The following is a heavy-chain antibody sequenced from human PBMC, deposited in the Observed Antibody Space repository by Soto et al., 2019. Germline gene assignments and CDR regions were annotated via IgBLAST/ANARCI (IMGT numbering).Heavy chain of an antibody. CDR1: GFTFSSYS. J-gene: IGHJ6*02. CDR2: ISSSSSYI. V-gene: IGHV3-21*01. D-gene: IGHD3-10*01. CDR3: ARDMVRGVIPYGMDV. Sequence: GGSLRLSCAASGFTFSSYSMNWVRQAPGKGLEWVSSISSSSSYIYYADSVKGRFTISRDNAKNSLYLQMNSLRAEDTAVYYCARDMVRGVIPYGMDVWGQGTTVTVSS.